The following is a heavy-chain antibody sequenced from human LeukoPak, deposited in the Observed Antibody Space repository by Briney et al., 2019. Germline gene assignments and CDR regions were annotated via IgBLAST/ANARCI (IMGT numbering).Heavy chain of an antibody. D-gene: IGHD6-13*01. CDR3: AILVATGKNFDY. CDR2: ITWNSGGI. V-gene: IGHV3-9*01. J-gene: IGHJ4*02. Sequence: GGSLRLSCAASGFTFDDYAMHWVRQAPGKGLEWVSGITWNSGGIGYADSVKDRFTISRDNARNSLYLQMNSLRPEDTALYYCAILVATGKNFDYWGQGTLVTVSS. CDR1: GFTFDDYA.